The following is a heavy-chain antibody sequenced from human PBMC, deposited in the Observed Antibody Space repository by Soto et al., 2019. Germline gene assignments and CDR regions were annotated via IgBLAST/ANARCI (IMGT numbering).Heavy chain of an antibody. D-gene: IGHD3-10*01. CDR1: GSTFGFNA. CDR3: ARGSPGPVDH. Sequence: GGSLRLSCAATGSTFGFNALSWVRQAPGKGLEWVSSISAGGVSTNYADSVRGRFTISRDNSKNTLYLQMNSLRSQDTAVYYCARGSPGPVDHWGQGTQVTVSS. CDR2: ISAGGVST. V-gene: IGHV3-23*01. J-gene: IGHJ4*02.